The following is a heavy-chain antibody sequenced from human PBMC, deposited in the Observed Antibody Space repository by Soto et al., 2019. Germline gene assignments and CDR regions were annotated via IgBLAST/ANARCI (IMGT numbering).Heavy chain of an antibody. CDR1: GFTFSSYG. CDR2: ISYDGSNK. D-gene: IGHD2-15*01. J-gene: IGHJ6*02. V-gene: IGHV3-30*03. CDR3: ASQRELYCSGGSCYSPKDYYYYYGMDV. Sequence: GGSLRLSCAASGFTFSSYGMHWVRQAPGKGLEWVAVISYDGSNKYYADSVKGRFTISRDNSKNTLYLQMNSLRAEDTAVYYCASQRELYCSGGSCYSPKDYYYYYGMDVWGQGTTVTVSS.